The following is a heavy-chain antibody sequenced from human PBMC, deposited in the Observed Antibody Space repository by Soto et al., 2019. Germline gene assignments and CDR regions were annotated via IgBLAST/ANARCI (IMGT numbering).Heavy chain of an antibody. CDR1: GGSFSGYY. CDR3: ARSSCSWYLYYFDY. Sequence: SETLSLTCAVYGGSFSGYYWSWIRQPPGKGLEWIGEINHSGSTNYNPSLKSRVTISVDTSKNQFSLKLSSVTAADTAVYYCARSSCSWYLYYFDYWGQGTLVTVSS. V-gene: IGHV4-34*01. CDR2: INHSGST. D-gene: IGHD6-13*01. J-gene: IGHJ4*02.